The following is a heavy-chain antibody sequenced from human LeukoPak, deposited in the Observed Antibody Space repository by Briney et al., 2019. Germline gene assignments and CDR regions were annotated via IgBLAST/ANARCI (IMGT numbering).Heavy chain of an antibody. CDR3: VRYCTIGVCSRRNFDY. Sequence: GGSLRLSCGVSGFSVSSYWVSWVRQAPGKGLEWVASLKQDGSDRYYVDSVKGRFTIARDDAKNSLYLQMNSLRAEDTAVYYCVRYCTIGVCSRRNFDYWGQGTLVTVSS. CDR2: LKQDGSDR. CDR1: GFSVSSYW. D-gene: IGHD2-8*01. J-gene: IGHJ4*02. V-gene: IGHV3-7*01.